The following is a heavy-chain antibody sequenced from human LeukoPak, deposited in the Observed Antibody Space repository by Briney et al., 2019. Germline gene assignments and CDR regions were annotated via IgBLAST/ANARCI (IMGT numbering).Heavy chain of an antibody. CDR1: GFTFSSYG. J-gene: IGHJ4*02. Sequence: GGSLRLSCAASGFTFSSYGMHWVRQAPGEGLEWVAFIRYDGSNKYYADSVKGRFTISRDNSKNTLYLQMNSLRAEDTAVYYCAKDHDYGGNPYYFDYWGQGTLVTVSS. CDR2: IRYDGSNK. D-gene: IGHD4-23*01. V-gene: IGHV3-30*02. CDR3: AKDHDYGGNPYYFDY.